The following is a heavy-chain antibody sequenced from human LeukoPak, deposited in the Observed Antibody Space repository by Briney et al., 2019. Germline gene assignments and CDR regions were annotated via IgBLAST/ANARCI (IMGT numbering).Heavy chain of an antibody. D-gene: IGHD5-24*01. V-gene: IGHV4-61*02. J-gene: IGHJ4*02. CDR3: ARGGARWLQSRPFDY. CDR2: ISSSGST. Sequence: PSQTLSLTCTVSGDSISSGDYYWSWIRQPAGKGLEWIGRISSSGSTNYNPSLKSRVTISVDTSKNQFSLKLSSVTAADTAVYYCARGGARWLQSRPFDYWGQGTLVTVSS. CDR1: GDSISSGDYY.